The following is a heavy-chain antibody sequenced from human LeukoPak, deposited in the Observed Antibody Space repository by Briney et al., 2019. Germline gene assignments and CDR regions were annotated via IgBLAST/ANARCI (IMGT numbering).Heavy chain of an antibody. CDR2: ISGSGDYT. D-gene: IGHD1-7*01. Sequence: GASLRLSCAASGFTFSSYAMSWVRQAPGKGLEWVSGISGSGDYTYYADSVKGRFAISRDNPKNTLSLQMSSLRAEDTAVYYCAKELYNWNYVRWFDPWGQGTLVTVSS. CDR3: AKELYNWNYVRWFDP. V-gene: IGHV3-23*01. CDR1: GFTFSSYA. J-gene: IGHJ5*02.